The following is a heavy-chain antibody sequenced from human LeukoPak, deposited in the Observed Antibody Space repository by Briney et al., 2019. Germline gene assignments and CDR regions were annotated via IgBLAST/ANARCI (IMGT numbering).Heavy chain of an antibody. CDR1: GDTFSTYA. J-gene: IGHJ5*02. CDR3: AREPGGTYYYDSSNRESRFDP. V-gene: IGHV1-69*13. Sequence: SVKVSCKASGDTFSTYAISWVRQAPGQGLEWMGGIIPIFGTANYAQKFQGRVTITADESTSTAYMELSSLRSEDTAVYYCAREPGGTYYYDSSNRESRFDPWGQGTLVTVSS. CDR2: IIPIFGTA. D-gene: IGHD3-22*01.